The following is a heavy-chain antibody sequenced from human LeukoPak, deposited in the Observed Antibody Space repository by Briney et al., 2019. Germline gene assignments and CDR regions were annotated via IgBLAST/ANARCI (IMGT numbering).Heavy chain of an antibody. J-gene: IGHJ4*02. Sequence: GGSLRLSYAASGFTFSTYGMTWVRQAPGKGLEWLAKIKQDGSETCHMDSVKGRFTISRDNAKNSLYLQMNSLRAEDTAVYYCAKYTGYYFDYWGQGILVTVPS. CDR3: AKYTGYYFDY. V-gene: IGHV3-7*01. D-gene: IGHD2-2*02. CDR2: IKQDGSET. CDR1: GFTFSTYG.